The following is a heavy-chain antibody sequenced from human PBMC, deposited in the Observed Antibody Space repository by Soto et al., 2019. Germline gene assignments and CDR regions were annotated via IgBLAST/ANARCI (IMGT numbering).Heavy chain of an antibody. Sequence: QVQLVESGGGVVQPGRSLRLSCAASGFTFSSYAMHWVRLAPGKGLEWVAVISYDGSNKYYADSVKGRFTISRDNSKNTLYLQRNSLRTEDTAVYYCARDRLRYNWNDFPYYYYGMDVWGQGTTVTVSS. V-gene: IGHV3-30-3*01. CDR1: GFTFSSYA. CDR2: ISYDGSNK. CDR3: ARDRLRYNWNDFPYYYYGMDV. D-gene: IGHD1-1*01. J-gene: IGHJ6*02.